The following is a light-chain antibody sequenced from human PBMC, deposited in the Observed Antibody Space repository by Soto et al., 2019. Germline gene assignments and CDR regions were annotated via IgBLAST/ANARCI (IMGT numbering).Light chain of an antibody. J-gene: IGKJ4*01. Sequence: EIVLTQSPATLSLSPGERATLSCRASQSVDNFLDWYQQKPGQAPRLLIYDASNRATGIPARFSGSGSGTDFTLTVSSLEPEDFAVYYCQHRSSWPTALTFGGGTKVEIK. CDR3: QHRSSWPTALT. CDR1: QSVDNF. V-gene: IGKV3-11*01. CDR2: DAS.